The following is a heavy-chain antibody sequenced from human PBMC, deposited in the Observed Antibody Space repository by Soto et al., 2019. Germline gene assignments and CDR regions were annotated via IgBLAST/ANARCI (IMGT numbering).Heavy chain of an antibody. Sequence: QVQLVQSGAEVKKPGASVKVSCKASGYTFTGYYMHWVRQAPGQGLEWMGWINPNSGGTNYAQKFQGRVTMTRDTSISTAYMELSRLRSDATAVYYCASIVAVVIPNDDAFDIWGQGTMVTVSS. CDR2: INPNSGGT. V-gene: IGHV1-2*02. CDR3: ASIVAVVIPNDDAFDI. D-gene: IGHD2-15*01. CDR1: GYTFTGYY. J-gene: IGHJ3*02.